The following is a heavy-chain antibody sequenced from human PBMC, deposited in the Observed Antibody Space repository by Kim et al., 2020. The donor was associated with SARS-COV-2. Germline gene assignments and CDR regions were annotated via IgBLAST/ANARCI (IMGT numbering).Heavy chain of an antibody. CDR3: TRSLVADTDMVP. CDR1: GFSFNRHV. J-gene: IGHJ1*01. D-gene: IGHD2-15*01. Sequence: GGSLRLSCAASGFSFNRHVMNWVRQAPGRGLEWVALISYDASSQRYRDSVKGRFTVSRDNSKNTLFLQMNSLRPEDTAIYYCTRSLVADTDMVPGGQDTLLTVST. CDR2: ISYDASSQ. V-gene: IGHV3-30*14.